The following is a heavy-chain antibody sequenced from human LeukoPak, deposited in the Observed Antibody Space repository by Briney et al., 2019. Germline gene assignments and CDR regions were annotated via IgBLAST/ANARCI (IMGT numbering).Heavy chain of an antibody. CDR3: ARRTDGFDP. CDR1: GGSISSYY. V-gene: IGHV4-59*01. CDR2: IYYSGST. D-gene: IGHD3/OR15-3a*01. J-gene: IGHJ5*02. Sequence: PSETLSLTCTVSGGSISSYYWSWIRQPPGKGLEWIGYIYYSGSTNYNPSLKSRVTISVDTSKNQFSLKLSSVTAADTAVYYCARRTDGFDPWGQGTLVTVSS.